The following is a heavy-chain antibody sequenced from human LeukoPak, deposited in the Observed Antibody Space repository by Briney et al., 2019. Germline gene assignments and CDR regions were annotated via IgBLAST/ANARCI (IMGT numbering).Heavy chain of an antibody. D-gene: IGHD1-26*01. CDR2: ISGYNGYT. J-gene: IGHJ4*02. Sequence: GASVKVSCKASGYTFTNYGVSWVRQAPGQGLEWMGWISGYNGYTIYAQKFQGRVTMTEDTSTDSAYMELSSLRSEDTAVYYCATAYSGSYDYWGQGTLVTVSS. CDR3: ATAYSGSYDY. V-gene: IGHV1-18*01. CDR1: GYTFTNYG.